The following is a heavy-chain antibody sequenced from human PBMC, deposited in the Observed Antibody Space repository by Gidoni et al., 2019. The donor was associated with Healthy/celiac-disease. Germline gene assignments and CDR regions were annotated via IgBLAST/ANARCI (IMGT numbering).Heavy chain of an antibody. V-gene: IGHV3-33*01. CDR2: IGYDGSNK. CDR3: AREMAKYSSGYYFGAFDI. D-gene: IGHD3-22*01. Sequence: QVQLVESGGGVVQPGRSLSLSCAAAGFPFSSYGLHWVRQAPGKGLEWVAVIGYDGSNKYYADSVKGRFTISRDNSKNTLYLQMNSLRAEDTAVYYCAREMAKYSSGYYFGAFDIWGQGTMVTVSS. J-gene: IGHJ3*02. CDR1: GFPFSSYG.